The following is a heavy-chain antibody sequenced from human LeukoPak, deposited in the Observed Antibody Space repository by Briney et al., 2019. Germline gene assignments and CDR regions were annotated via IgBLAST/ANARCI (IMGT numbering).Heavy chain of an antibody. CDR1: GFTFSSYA. V-gene: IGHV3-23*01. J-gene: IGHJ6*02. D-gene: IGHD6-13*01. CDR3: AGGYSSSAYYYGMDV. CDR2: ISDSGGST. Sequence: PGGSLRLSCAASGFTFSSYAMSWVRQAPGKGLEGVSAISDSGGSTYYADSVKGRFTISRDNSKNTLYLQMNSLRAEDTAVYYCAGGYSSSAYYYGMDVWGQGTTVTVSS.